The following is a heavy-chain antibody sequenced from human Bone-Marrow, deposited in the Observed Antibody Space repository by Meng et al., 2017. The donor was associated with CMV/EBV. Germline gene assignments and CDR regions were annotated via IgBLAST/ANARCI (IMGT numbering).Heavy chain of an antibody. CDR1: GFTFSSYS. D-gene: IGHD3-10*01. CDR2: ISSSSSTI. V-gene: IGHV3-48*04. J-gene: IGHJ6*02. Sequence: GGSLRLSCAASGFTFSSYSMNWVRQAPGKGLEWVSYISSSSSTIYYADSVKGRFTISRDNAKNSLYLQMNSLRAEDTAVYYCATYYYGSMDYYYGMDVWGQGTTVTVSS. CDR3: ATYYYGSMDYYYGMDV.